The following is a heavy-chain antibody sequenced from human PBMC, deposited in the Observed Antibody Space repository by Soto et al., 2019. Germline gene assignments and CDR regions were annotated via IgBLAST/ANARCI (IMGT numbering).Heavy chain of an antibody. D-gene: IGHD4-17*01. CDR2: IRSKAYGGTT. CDR3: TRYYGDYPDAFDI. J-gene: IGHJ3*02. CDR1: GFTFGDYA. Sequence: GGSLRLSCTASGFTFGDYAMSWFRQAPGKGLEWVGFIRSKAYGGTTEYAASVKGRFTISGDDSKSIAYLQMNSLKTEDTAVYYCTRYYGDYPDAFDIWGQGTMVTVSS. V-gene: IGHV3-49*03.